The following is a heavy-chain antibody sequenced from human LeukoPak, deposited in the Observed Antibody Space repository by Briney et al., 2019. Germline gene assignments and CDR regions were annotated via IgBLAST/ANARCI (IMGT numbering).Heavy chain of an antibody. Sequence: GRSLRLSCAASGFTFSSYSMNWVRQAPGKGLEWVSSISSSSSYIYYADSVKGRFTISRDNARKSLYLQMNSLRAEDTAVYYCARDHPYYDFWAGYSHAFDIWGQGTVVTVSS. CDR3: ARDHPYYDFWAGYSHAFDI. J-gene: IGHJ3*02. D-gene: IGHD3-3*01. CDR1: GFTFSSYS. V-gene: IGHV3-21*01. CDR2: ISSSSSYI.